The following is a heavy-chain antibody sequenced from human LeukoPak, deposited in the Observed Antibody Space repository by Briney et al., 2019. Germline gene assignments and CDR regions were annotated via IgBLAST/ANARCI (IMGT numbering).Heavy chain of an antibody. V-gene: IGHV4-39*01. Sequence: PSETLSLTCTVSGGSISSSSYYWGWIRQPPGKGLEWIGSIYYSGSTYYNPSLKSRVTTSVDTSKNQFSLKLSSVTAADTAVYYCARITYSRFDYWGQGTLVTVSS. D-gene: IGHD2-15*01. CDR2: IYYSGST. CDR3: ARITYSRFDY. J-gene: IGHJ4*02. CDR1: GGSISSSSYY.